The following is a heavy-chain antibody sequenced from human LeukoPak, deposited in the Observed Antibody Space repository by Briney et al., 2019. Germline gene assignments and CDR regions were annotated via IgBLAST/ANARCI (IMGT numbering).Heavy chain of an antibody. CDR3: ACPHSYGYDYYYGMDV. J-gene: IGHJ6*02. Sequence: GGSLRLSCAASGFTVSSNYMSWVRQAPGKGLEWVSVIYSGGSTYYADSVKGRFTISRDNSKNTLYLQMNSLRAEDTAVYYRACPHSYGYDYYYGMDVWGQGTTVTVSS. D-gene: IGHD5-18*01. CDR2: IYSGGST. V-gene: IGHV3-53*01. CDR1: GFTVSSNY.